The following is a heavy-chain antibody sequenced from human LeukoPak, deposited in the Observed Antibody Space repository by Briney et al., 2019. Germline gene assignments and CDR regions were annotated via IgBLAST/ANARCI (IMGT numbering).Heavy chain of an antibody. V-gene: IGHV1-3*01. D-gene: IGHD3-22*01. CDR2: INAGNGST. CDR3: ARLQDDSGGYYYSPSPKYFQD. CDR1: GYTFTSYA. Sequence: ASVKVSCKASGYTFTSYAMHWVRQAPGQRLEWMGWINAGNGSTKYSQKFQGRVTITRDTSASTAYMELSSLRSEDTAVYYCARLQDDSGGYYYSPSPKYFQDWGQGTLVTVSS. J-gene: IGHJ1*01.